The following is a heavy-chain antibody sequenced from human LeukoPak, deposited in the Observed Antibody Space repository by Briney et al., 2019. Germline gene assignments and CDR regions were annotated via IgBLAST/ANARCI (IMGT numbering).Heavy chain of an antibody. V-gene: IGHV3-66*01. CDR1: GFSVSSTY. Sequence: GGSLRLSCAASGFSVSSTYMSWVRQAPGKGLEWVAIIYSRSTYYADSVRGRFTISRDSSKNTLSLEVNSLRAEDTAVYYCVREIGNSGSYDWGQGTLVTVSS. CDR3: VREIGNSGSYD. CDR2: IYSRST. D-gene: IGHD1-26*01. J-gene: IGHJ4*02.